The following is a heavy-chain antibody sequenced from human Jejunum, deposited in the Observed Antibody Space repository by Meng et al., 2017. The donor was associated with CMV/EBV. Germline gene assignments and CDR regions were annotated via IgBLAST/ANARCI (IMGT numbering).Heavy chain of an antibody. Sequence: SGFTFSAYAMNWVRQAPGKGLGWVSYISGSSSTIYYTDSVEGRFTVSRDNAKNSLYLQMNSLRVDDTAVYYCARDRGSGWYEAPHYWGQGTLVTVSS. D-gene: IGHD6-19*01. J-gene: IGHJ4*02. V-gene: IGHV3-48*04. CDR2: ISGSSSTI. CDR3: ARDRGSGWYEAPHY. CDR1: GFTFSAYA.